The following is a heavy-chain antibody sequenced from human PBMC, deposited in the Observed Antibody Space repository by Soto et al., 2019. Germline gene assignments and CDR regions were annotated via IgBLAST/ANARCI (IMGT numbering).Heavy chain of an antibody. D-gene: IGHD1-1*01. V-gene: IGHV3-48*02. J-gene: IGHJ5*02. CDR1: GFTFSSYS. CDR2: ISSSSSTI. Sequence: EVQLVESGGGLVQPGGSLRLSCAASGFTFSSYSMNWVRQAPGKGLEWVSYISSSSSTIYYADSVKGRFTISRDNAKNSLYLQMNSLRDEDTAVCYCASELAALNWFDPWGQGTLVTVSS. CDR3: ASELAALNWFDP.